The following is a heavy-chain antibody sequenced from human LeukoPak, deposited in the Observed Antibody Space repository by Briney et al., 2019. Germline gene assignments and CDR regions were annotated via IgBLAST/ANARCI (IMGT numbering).Heavy chain of an antibody. CDR1: GFTFSTYS. V-gene: IGHV3-21*01. CDR2: ISSSSYI. D-gene: IGHD5-12*01. J-gene: IGHJ4*02. CDR3: ARGTDIVATDY. Sequence: PGGSLRLSCAASGFTFSTYSMNWVRQAPGKGLEWVSSISSSSYIYYADSVKGRFTISRDNAKNSLYLQMNSLRAEDTAVYYCARGTDIVATDYWGQGTLVTVSS.